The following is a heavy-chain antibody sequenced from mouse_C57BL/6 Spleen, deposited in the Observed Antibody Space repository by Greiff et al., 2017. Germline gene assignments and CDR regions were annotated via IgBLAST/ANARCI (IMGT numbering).Heavy chain of an antibody. CDR2: ILPGSGST. J-gene: IGHJ3*01. CDR3: AKRRYIEPYSNYERAWFAY. V-gene: IGHV1-9*01. CDR1: GYTFTGYW. D-gene: IGHD2-5*01. Sequence: QVQLQQSGAELMKPGASVKLSCKATGYTFTGYWIEWVKQRPGHGLEWIGEILPGSGSTNYNEKFKGKATFTADTSSNTAYMQLSSLTTEDSAIYYCAKRRYIEPYSNYERAWFAYWGQGTLVTVSA.